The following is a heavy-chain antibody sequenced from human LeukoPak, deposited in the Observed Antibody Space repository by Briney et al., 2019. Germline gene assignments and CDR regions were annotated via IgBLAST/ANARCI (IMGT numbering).Heavy chain of an antibody. V-gene: IGHV3-23*01. D-gene: IGHD3-22*01. J-gene: IGHJ3*02. CDR1: GFTFSSYA. CDR2: ISGNGGST. Sequence: GGSLRLSCAASGFTFSSYAMSWVRQAPGKGLEWVSSISGNGGSTYYADSVKGRFTISRDSSKNTVYLQMNSLSGEDTAVYYCAKDHYYDTTGHYSRWRSGLNDAFDIWGQGTLVTVSS. CDR3: AKDHYYDTTGHYSRWRSGLNDAFDI.